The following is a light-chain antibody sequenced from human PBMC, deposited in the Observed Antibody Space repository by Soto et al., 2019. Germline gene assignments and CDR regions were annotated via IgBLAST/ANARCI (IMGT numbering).Light chain of an antibody. Sequence: QSALTQPPSASGSPGQSVTISCTGTSSDVGGYNYVSWYQQYPGKAPKLMIYEVSKRPSGVPDRFSGSKSGNTASLTVSGLQAEDEADYYCSSYAGSTVDVVFGGGTKVTVL. V-gene: IGLV2-8*01. CDR2: EVS. CDR3: SSYAGSTVDVV. CDR1: SSDVGGYNY. J-gene: IGLJ2*01.